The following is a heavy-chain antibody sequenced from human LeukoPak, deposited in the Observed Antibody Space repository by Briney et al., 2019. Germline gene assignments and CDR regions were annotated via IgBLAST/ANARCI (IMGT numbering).Heavy chain of an antibody. Sequence: SETLSLTCTVSGGYIGSHYWSWVRQPAGKGLEWIGRIYNSGSTNYNPSLKSRVTMSVDTSKNQFSLKLSSVTAADTAVYYCAREGQQWLAYYYYYYMDVWGKGTTVTISS. J-gene: IGHJ6*03. CDR1: GGYIGSHY. D-gene: IGHD6-19*01. V-gene: IGHV4-4*07. CDR3: AREGQQWLAYYYYYYMDV. CDR2: IYNSGST.